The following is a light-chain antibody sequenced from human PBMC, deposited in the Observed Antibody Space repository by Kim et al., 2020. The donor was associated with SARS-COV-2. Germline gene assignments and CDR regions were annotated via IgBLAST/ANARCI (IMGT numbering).Light chain of an antibody. CDR1: QSISSY. CDR2: AAS. V-gene: IGKV1-39*01. J-gene: IGKJ1*01. Sequence: ASVGDRVTITCRASQSISSYLNWYQQKPGKAPKLLIYAASSLQSGVPSRFSGSGSGTDFTLTINSLQPEDFATYYCQQSYSTRWTFGQGTKVDIK. CDR3: QQSYSTRWT.